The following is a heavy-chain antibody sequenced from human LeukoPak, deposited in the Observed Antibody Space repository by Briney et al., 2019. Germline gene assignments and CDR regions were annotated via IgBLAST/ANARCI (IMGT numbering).Heavy chain of an antibody. CDR3: ARDPWGYQLISGWFDP. V-gene: IGHV3-48*03. D-gene: IGHD2-2*01. CDR1: GITFSSYE. Sequence: GGPLRLSCAAFGITFSSYEMNWVPKSPGKGLEWFSYIISSGSTIYYADSVKARFTISRDSATNSLYLQMNSLRAEETAVYYCARDPWGYQLISGWFDPWGQGTLVTVSS. CDR2: IISSGSTI. J-gene: IGHJ5*02.